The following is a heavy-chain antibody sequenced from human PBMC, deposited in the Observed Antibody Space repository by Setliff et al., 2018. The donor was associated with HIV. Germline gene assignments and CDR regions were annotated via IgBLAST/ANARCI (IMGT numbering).Heavy chain of an antibody. CDR2: ISGSGGST. V-gene: IGHV3-23*01. CDR1: GFTFNTYA. Sequence: LSCAASGFTFNTYAMSWVRQAPGKGLEWVSVISGSGGSTFYADSVKGRFTISRDNSKNTLYLQMNRLRVEDTAVYYCAKDGISGGAYPPYYFDYWGHGTLVTVSS. J-gene: IGHJ4*01. D-gene: IGHD2-15*01. CDR3: AKDGISGGAYPPYYFDY.